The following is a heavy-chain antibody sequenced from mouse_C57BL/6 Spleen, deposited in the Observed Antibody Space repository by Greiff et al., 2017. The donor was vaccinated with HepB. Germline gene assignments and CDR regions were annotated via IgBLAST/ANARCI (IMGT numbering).Heavy chain of an antibody. CDR1: GFSLTSYG. Sequence: VMLVESGPGLVQPSQSLSITCTVSGFSLTSYGVHWVRQSPGKGLEWLGVIWSGGSTDYNAAFISRLSISKDNSKSQVFFKMNSLQADDTAIYYCARWATALDYWGQGTTLTVSS. J-gene: IGHJ2*01. D-gene: IGHD1-2*01. V-gene: IGHV2-2*01. CDR3: ARWATALDY. CDR2: IWSGGST.